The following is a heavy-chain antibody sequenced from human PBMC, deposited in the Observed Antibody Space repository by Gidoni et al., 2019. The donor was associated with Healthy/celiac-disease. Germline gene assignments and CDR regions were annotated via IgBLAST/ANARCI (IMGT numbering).Heavy chain of an antibody. J-gene: IGHJ6*02. CDR1: GGSNSSSSYY. CDR3: ASPGSRTYYDYVWGKYGMDV. CDR2: IYYRGST. V-gene: IGHV4-39*01. Sequence: QLQLQESGPGLVKPSETLSLTCTVSGGSNSSSSYYWGWIRQPPGKGLEWIGSIYYRGSTYYNPSLKSRVTISVDTSKNQFSLKLSSVTAADTAVYYCASPGSRTYYDYVWGKYGMDVWGQGTTVTVSS. D-gene: IGHD3-16*01.